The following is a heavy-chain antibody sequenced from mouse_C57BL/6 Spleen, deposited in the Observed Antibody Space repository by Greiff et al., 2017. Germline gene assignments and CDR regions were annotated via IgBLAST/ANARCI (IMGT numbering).Heavy chain of an antibody. Sequence: EVMLVESGGDLVKPGGSLKLSCAASGFTFSSYGMSWVRQTPDKRLEWVATISSGGSYTYYPDSVKGRFTISRDNAKNTLYLQMSSLKSEDTARYYCERHDSTVDWYFDVWGTGTTVTVSS. CDR2: ISSGGSYT. J-gene: IGHJ1*03. V-gene: IGHV5-6*01. CDR1: GFTFSSYG. D-gene: IGHD1-1*01. CDR3: ERHDSTVDWYFDV.